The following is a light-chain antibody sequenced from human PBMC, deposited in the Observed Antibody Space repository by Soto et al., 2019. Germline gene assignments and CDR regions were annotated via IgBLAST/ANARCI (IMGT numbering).Light chain of an antibody. CDR3: QHDNAYPWT. V-gene: IGKV1-5*03. CDR2: KAS. J-gene: IGKJ1*01. Sequence: DIQMTQSPSNLSASVGDRVTITCRASQSISSWLAWYQQKPGKAPKLLIYKASTLESGVPSNFSGSGSGTEFSLTISSLQPEDFATYYCQHDNAYPWTFGQGTKVDVK. CDR1: QSISSW.